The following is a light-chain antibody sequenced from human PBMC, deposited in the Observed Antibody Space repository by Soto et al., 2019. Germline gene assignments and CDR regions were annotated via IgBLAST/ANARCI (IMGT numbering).Light chain of an antibody. CDR2: LNSDGSH. CDR1: SGHSNYA. V-gene: IGLV4-69*01. CDR3: QTWGSGIVV. Sequence: QPVLTQSPSASASLGASVKLTCTLSSGHSNYAIAWHQQQSEQGTRYLMKLNSDGSHSKGDGIPDRFSGSSYGAERYLTISRLQSEDEADYYCQTWGSGIVVFGGGTKVTVL. J-gene: IGLJ2*01.